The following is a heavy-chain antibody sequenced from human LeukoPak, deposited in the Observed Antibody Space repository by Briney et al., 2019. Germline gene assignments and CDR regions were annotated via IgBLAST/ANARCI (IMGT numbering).Heavy chain of an antibody. V-gene: IGHV4-39*01. D-gene: IGHD5-12*01. CDR2: IYYSGST. J-gene: IGHJ3*02. CDR1: GGSISSSSYY. Sequence: SETLSLTCTVSGGSISSSSYYWGWIRQPPGKGLEWIGSIYYSGSTYYNPSLKSRVTISVDTSKNQFSLKLTSVTAADTAVYYCARRIGYSGYDRAFDTWGQGKMVTVSS. CDR3: ARRIGYSGYDRAFDT.